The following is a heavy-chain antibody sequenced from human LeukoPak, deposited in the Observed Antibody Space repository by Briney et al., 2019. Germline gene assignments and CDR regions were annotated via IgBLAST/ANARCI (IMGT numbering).Heavy chain of an antibody. CDR2: IYDGGTT. V-gene: IGHV3-53*05. Sequence: GGSLRLSCAASGFTFSSNYMSWVRQAPGKGLEWVSSIYDGGTTHHADSVKGRFTISRDNSKKSLFLQMSSLRTEDTALYYCAKDRYCRGGNCYSPLDYWGQGTLVTVSS. CDR3: AKDRYCRGGNCYSPLDY. D-gene: IGHD2-15*01. J-gene: IGHJ4*02. CDR1: GFTFSSNY.